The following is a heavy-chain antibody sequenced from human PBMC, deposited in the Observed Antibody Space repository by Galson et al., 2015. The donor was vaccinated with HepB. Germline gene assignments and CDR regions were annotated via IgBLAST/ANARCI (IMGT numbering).Heavy chain of an antibody. D-gene: IGHD3-22*01. Sequence: SLRLSCAASGFTFSSYAMHWVRQAPGMGLEWVAVIWHDGSKKCYVDSVKGRFTISRDNSMKTLYLQMNSLRAEDTAVYYCVRPYYYDSSGYFPYYWGQGTLVTVSS. CDR1: GFTFSSYA. CDR2: IWHDGSKK. CDR3: VRPYYYDSSGYFPYY. J-gene: IGHJ4*02. V-gene: IGHV3-33*01.